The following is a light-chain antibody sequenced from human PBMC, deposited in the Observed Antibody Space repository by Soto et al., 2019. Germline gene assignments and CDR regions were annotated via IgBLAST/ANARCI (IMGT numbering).Light chain of an antibody. J-gene: IGKJ1*01. V-gene: IGKV3-15*01. Sequence: VMTQSPATLSVSPGERATLSCRASQSLRSSLAWYQQKPGQAPRLLIYSASTRATGIPARFSGSGSGTEFTLTISSLQSEDFAVYYCQQYDNWPWTFGQGTKVDIK. CDR3: QQYDNWPWT. CDR1: QSLRSS. CDR2: SAS.